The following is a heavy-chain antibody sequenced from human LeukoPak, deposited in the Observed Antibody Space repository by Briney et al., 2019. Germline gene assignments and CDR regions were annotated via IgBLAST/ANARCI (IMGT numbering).Heavy chain of an antibody. Sequence: ASVRVSCKASGYTFTSYGINWGRQAPGQGLEGRGWISAYNKRNYAQKFQGRVTMTTDTSTSTAYMELRNLRSDDTAVYYCARVSAPPDYGDYVSENWFDPWGQRTLVTVSS. CDR2: ISAYNKR. J-gene: IGHJ5*02. V-gene: IGHV1-18*01. CDR3: ARVSAPPDYGDYVSENWFDP. CDR1: GYTFTSYG. D-gene: IGHD4-17*01.